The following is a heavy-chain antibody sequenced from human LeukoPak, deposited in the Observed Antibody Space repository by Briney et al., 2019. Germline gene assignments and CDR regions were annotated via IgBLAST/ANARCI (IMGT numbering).Heavy chain of an antibody. V-gene: IGHV1-2*02. J-gene: IGHJ5*02. CDR1: GYTFTGYY. Sequence: ASVKVSCKASGYTFTGYYMHWVRQAPGQGLEWMGWINPNSGGTNYAQKFQGRVTMTRDTSISTAYMELSRLRSDDTAVYYCARASSIAARPGWFDPWGQGTLVTVSS. D-gene: IGHD6-6*01. CDR3: ARASSIAARPGWFDP. CDR2: INPNSGGT.